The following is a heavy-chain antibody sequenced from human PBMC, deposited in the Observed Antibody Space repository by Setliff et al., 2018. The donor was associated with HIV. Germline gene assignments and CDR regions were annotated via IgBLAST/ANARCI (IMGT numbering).Heavy chain of an antibody. J-gene: IGHJ4*02. CDR2: ISSSSSYT. CDR1: GLTFSSYT. D-gene: IGHD2-2*01. V-gene: IGHV3-21*04. Sequence: GGSLRLSCAASGLTFSSYTMNWVRQAPGKGLEWVSSISSSSSYTNYADSVKGRFTISRDNSKNTLYLQMSSLRAEDTAVYYCARLTTYCSSTRCPVHYFDSWGQGALVTVSS. CDR3: ARLTTYCSSTRCPVHYFDS.